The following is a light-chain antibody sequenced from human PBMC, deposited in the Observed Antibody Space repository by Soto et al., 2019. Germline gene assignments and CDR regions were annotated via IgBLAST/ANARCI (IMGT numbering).Light chain of an antibody. Sequence: EIVLTQSPGSLSLSPGQIATLSCRASQSVDTTFFAWYQKKPGQAPRLLIYVASKKATGIPDRFSGSESGTDFTIIISRLEPEDFAVYYCQHYMSSVTFGQGTKVEIK. V-gene: IGKV3-20*01. CDR3: QHYMSSVT. J-gene: IGKJ1*01. CDR1: QSVDTTF. CDR2: VAS.